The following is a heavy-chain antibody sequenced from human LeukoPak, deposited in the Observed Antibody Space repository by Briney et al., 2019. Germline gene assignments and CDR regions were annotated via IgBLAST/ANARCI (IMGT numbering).Heavy chain of an antibody. Sequence: PGGSLRLSCAVSGFTFSSYSMSWVRQAPGRGLEWVSAISGGGGHTFYADSVKGRVTTSRDNSKNTLYLQMNNLRAEDTAVYYCAKRVAEESSSWYIDMWGQGTMVSVSS. CDR1: GFTFSSYS. CDR2: ISGGGGHT. CDR3: AKRVAEESSSWYIDM. J-gene: IGHJ3*02. D-gene: IGHD6-13*01. V-gene: IGHV3-23*01.